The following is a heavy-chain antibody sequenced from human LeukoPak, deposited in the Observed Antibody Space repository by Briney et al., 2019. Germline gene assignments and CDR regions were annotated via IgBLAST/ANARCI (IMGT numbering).Heavy chain of an antibody. D-gene: IGHD3-10*01. Sequence: QPGGSLRLSCSASGFTFSSYWMNWVRQAPGKGLEWVANIKPDGSEKYYVDSVKGRFTISRDNTKNSLYLQVNSLRADDTAVYYCARDRHNYYGSGSWAHFDYWGQGTLVTVSS. CDR1: GFTFSSYW. J-gene: IGHJ4*02. V-gene: IGHV3-7*01. CDR2: IKPDGSEK. CDR3: ARDRHNYYGSGSWAHFDY.